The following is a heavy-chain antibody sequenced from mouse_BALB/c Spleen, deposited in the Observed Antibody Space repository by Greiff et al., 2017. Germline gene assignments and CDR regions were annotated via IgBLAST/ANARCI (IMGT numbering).Heavy chain of an antibody. D-gene: IGHD2-2*01. V-gene: IGHV5-6-3*01. Sequence: EVQRVESGGGLVQPGGSLKLSCAASGFTFSSYGMSWVRQTPDKRLELVATINSNGGSTYYPDSVKGRFTISRDNAKNTLYLQMSSLKSEDTAMYYCARNGYDVEDYWGQGTSVTVSS. CDR2: INSNGGST. J-gene: IGHJ4*01. CDR1: GFTFSSYG. CDR3: ARNGYDVEDY.